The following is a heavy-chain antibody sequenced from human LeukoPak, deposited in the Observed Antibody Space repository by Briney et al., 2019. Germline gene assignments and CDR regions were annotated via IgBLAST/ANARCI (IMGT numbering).Heavy chain of an antibody. CDR3: ARVTYYYGSGSLTGYMDV. J-gene: IGHJ6*03. Sequence: GGSLRLSCAASGFTFDDYGMSWVRQAPGKGLGWVSGINWNGGSTGYADSVKGRFTISRDNAKNSLYLQMNSLRAEDTALYYCARVTYYYGSGSLTGYMDVWGKGTTVTVSS. CDR1: GFTFDDYG. V-gene: IGHV3-20*04. D-gene: IGHD3-10*01. CDR2: INWNGGST.